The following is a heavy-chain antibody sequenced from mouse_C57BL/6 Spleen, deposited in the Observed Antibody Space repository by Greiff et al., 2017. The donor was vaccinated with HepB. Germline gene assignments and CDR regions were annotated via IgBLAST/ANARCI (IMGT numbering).Heavy chain of an antibody. J-gene: IGHJ2*01. Sequence: QVQLQQSGAELVRPGASVKLSCKASGYTFTDYYINWVKQRPGQGLEWIARIYPGSGNTYYNEKFKGKATLTAEKSSSTAYMQLSSLTSEDSAVYFCARGRYGNLYYFDYWGQGTTLTVSS. CDR2: IYPGSGNT. CDR1: GYTFTDYY. D-gene: IGHD2-1*01. CDR3: ARGRYGNLYYFDY. V-gene: IGHV1-76*01.